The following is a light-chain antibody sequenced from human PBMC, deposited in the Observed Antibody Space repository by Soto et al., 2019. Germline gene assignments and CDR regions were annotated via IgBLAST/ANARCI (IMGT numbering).Light chain of an antibody. CDR1: QSISTW. J-gene: IGKJ1*01. CDR2: KAS. V-gene: IGKV1-5*03. Sequence: EIQMTQSPSTLAASVGDRVTITCRASQSISTWLAWYQQKPGKAPKVLIYKASSLESGVPPRFSGGGSGTEFTLTISSLQPEDSATYYSLQDINYPWTFGQGTKVDI. CDR3: LQDINYPWT.